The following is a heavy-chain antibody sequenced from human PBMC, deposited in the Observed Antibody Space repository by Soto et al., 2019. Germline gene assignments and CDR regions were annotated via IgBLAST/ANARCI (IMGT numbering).Heavy chain of an antibody. CDR1: GGSISSYY. CDR3: ARDKITGLFDY. V-gene: IGHV4-59*12. CDR2: MYYSGRT. Sequence: PSETLSLTCTASGGSISSYYWSWIRQPPGKGLECIGYMYYSGRTNYNPSLKSRVTISVDTSKNQFSLKLTSVTAADTAVYYCARDKITGLFDYWGQGTLVTVSS. D-gene: IGHD2-8*02. J-gene: IGHJ4*02.